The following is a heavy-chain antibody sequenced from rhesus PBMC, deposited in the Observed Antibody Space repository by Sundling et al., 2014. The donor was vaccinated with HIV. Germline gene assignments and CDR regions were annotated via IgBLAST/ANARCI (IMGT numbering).Heavy chain of an antibody. CDR2: LYGSIGST. Sequence: QVQLQESGPAVVKPSETLSLTCAVSGGSITSSNWWSWIRQSSGKGLEWIGGLYGSIGSTEYNPSLKSRVTISQDTSKNHFSLNLRSVTAADSAVYYCARDAPSRGNHKSGYYFWSERQHFEFWGPRRPGHRLL. CDR3: ARDAPSRGNHKSGYYFWSERQHFEF. CDR1: GGSITSSNW. V-gene: IGHV4-93*01. J-gene: IGHJ1*01. D-gene: IGHD3-28*01.